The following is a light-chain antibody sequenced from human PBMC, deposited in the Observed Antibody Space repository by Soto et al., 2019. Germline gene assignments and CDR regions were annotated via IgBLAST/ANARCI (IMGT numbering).Light chain of an antibody. V-gene: IGKV4-1*01. CDR1: QSLLYSSNNKNY. CDR3: HQYYTTPWT. Sequence: DIVMTHSPDSLAVSLGERATIDCKSSQSLLYSSNNKNYLAWYQQKPGQPPKLLIYWASTRESGVPDRFSGSGSGTDFTLTISSLQAEDVAVYYCHQYYTTPWTFGQGTKVDNK. CDR2: WAS. J-gene: IGKJ1*01.